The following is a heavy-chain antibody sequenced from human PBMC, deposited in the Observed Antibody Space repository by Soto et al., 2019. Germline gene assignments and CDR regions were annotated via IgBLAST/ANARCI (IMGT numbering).Heavy chain of an antibody. D-gene: IGHD3-22*01. CDR2: IIPIFGTA. CDR1: GYTFSSYG. V-gene: IGHV1-69*01. Sequence: PVKVSCKASGYTFSSYGISWVLQAPGQGLEWMGGIIPIFGTANYAQKFQGRVTITADESTSTAYMELSSLRSEDTAVYYCARDLEQAVGSGYYNYYYYGMDVWGKRTTVTVSS. CDR3: ARDLEQAVGSGYYNYYYYGMDV. J-gene: IGHJ6*04.